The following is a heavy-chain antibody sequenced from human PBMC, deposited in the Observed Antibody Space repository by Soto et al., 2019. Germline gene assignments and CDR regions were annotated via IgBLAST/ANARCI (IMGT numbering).Heavy chain of an antibody. J-gene: IGHJ6*02. D-gene: IGHD5-18*01. CDR3: ARDTGPNGYNYYYFGMDV. V-gene: IGHV3-30-3*01. Sequence: GGSLRLSCAASGFTFSNYAMHWVRQAPGKGLEWVAVISYDGSDKYNANSVKGRFTISRDNSKNTLYLQMDSLRAEDTAVYYCARDTGPNGYNYYYFGMDVWGQGTTVTVSS. CDR2: ISYDGSDK. CDR1: GFTFSNYA.